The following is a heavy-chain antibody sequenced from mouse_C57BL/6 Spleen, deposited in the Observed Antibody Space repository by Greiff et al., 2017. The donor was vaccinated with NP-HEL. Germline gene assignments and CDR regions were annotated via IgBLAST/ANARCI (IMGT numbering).Heavy chain of an antibody. D-gene: IGHD1-1*01. CDR1: GYTFTSYG. CDR2: IYPRSGNT. J-gene: IGHJ2*01. Sequence: QVQLKQSGAELARPGASVKLSCKASGYTFTSYGISWVKQRTGQGLEWIGEIYPRSGNTYYNEKFKGKATLTADKSSSTAYMELRSLTSEDSAVYFCARGGDFTTVVAPFDYWGQGTTLTVSS. CDR3: ARGGDFTTVVAPFDY. V-gene: IGHV1-81*01.